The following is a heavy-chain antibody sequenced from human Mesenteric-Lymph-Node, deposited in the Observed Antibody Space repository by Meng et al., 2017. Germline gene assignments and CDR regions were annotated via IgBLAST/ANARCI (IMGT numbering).Heavy chain of an antibody. V-gene: IGHV4-4*02. CDR3: ARGGGPRAYYFDY. CDR1: GGSISSSNW. J-gene: IGHJ4*02. Sequence: QVQLQGSGPGLGKPSDTRPLSWAVSGGSISSSNWWSWVRQPPGKGLEWIGEIYHSGSTNYNPSLKSRVTISVGKSKNQFSLKLSSVTAADTAVYYCARGGGPRAYYFDYWGQGTLVTVSS. D-gene: IGHD3-10*01. CDR2: IYHSGST.